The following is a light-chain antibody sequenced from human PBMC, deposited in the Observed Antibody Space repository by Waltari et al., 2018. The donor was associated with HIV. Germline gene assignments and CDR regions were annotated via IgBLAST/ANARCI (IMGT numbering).Light chain of an antibody. CDR2: EFS. CDR1: SSDVGGYNY. CDR3: SSYTSSSTLDVV. J-gene: IGLJ2*01. Sequence: QSALTQPASVSGSPGQSITISCTGTSSDVGGYNYVSWYQQHPGKAPKRMIYEFSNRPSGVSNRCSGAKAGNTASLTISGLQAEDEADYYCSSYTSSSTLDVVFGGGTKLTVL. V-gene: IGLV2-14*01.